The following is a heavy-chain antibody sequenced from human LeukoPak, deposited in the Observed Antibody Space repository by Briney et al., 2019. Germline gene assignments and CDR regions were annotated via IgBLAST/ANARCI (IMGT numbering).Heavy chain of an antibody. CDR1: GFTFSSYS. V-gene: IGHV3-21*01. D-gene: IGHD5-18*01. Sequence: GGSLRLSCAASGFTFSSYSMNWVRQAPGKGLEWVSSISSSSSYIYYADSVKGRFTISRDNAKNSLYLQMNSLRAEDTAVYYWARGREKAMVTGRDHPWGQGTLVTGSS. CDR2: ISSSSSYI. J-gene: IGHJ5*02. CDR3: ARGREKAMVTGRDHP.